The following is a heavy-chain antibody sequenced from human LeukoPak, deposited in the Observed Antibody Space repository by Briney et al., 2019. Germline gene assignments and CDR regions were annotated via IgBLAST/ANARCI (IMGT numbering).Heavy chain of an antibody. CDR3: ARGGSGWYLWYFDY. D-gene: IGHD6-19*01. CDR1: GYTFTSYD. Sequence: ASVKVSCKASGYTFTSYDISWVRQAPGQGLEWMGWISADNGNPNYAQKLQGRVTMTTDTSTSTAYMELRSLRSDDTAVYYCARGGSGWYLWYFDYWGQGTLVTVSS. V-gene: IGHV1-18*01. J-gene: IGHJ4*02. CDR2: ISADNGNP.